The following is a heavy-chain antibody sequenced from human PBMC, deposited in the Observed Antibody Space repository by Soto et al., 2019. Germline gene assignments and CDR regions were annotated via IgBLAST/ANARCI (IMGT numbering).Heavy chain of an antibody. CDR2: MNPNSGNT. CDR1: GYTFTSYD. CDR3: ARDPPDYGDYLFDY. D-gene: IGHD4-17*01. J-gene: IGHJ4*02. Sequence: ASVKVSCKASGYTFTSYDINWVRQATGQGLEWMGWMNPNSGNTGYAQKFQGRVTMTRDTSISTAYMELSRLRSEDTAVYYCARDPPDYGDYLFDYWGQGTLVTVSS. V-gene: IGHV1-8*01.